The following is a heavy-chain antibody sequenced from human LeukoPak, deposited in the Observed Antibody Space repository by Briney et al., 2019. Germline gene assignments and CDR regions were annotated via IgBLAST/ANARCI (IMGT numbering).Heavy chain of an antibody. J-gene: IGHJ4*02. CDR1: GFTVSSNY. Sequence: GSLRLSCAASGFTVSSNYMSWVRQAPGKGLEWVSVIYSGGSTYYADSVKGRFTISRDNSKNTPYLQMNSLRAEDTAVYYCARVIYCSGGSCLDYWGQGTLVTVSS. CDR3: ARVIYCSGGSCLDY. V-gene: IGHV3-53*01. CDR2: IYSGGST. D-gene: IGHD2-15*01.